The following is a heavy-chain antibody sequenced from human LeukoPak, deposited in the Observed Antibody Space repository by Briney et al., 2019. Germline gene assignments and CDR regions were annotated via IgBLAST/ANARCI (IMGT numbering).Heavy chain of an antibody. CDR2: IKQDGSEK. V-gene: IGHV3-7*04. CDR1: GFTFSKNW. D-gene: IGHD1-1*01. J-gene: IGHJ5*02. CDR3: ARAVGTGIDYFDP. Sequence: GGSLRLSCAASGFTFSKNWMTWVRQAPGKGLEWVANIKQDGSEKYYVDSVKGRFTISRDNAKNSLYLQMNSLRAEDTALYYCARAVGTGIDYFDPWGQGTLVTVSS.